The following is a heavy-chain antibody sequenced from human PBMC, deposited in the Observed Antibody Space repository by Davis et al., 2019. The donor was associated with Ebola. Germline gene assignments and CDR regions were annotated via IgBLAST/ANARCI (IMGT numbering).Heavy chain of an antibody. V-gene: IGHV3-7*01. CDR2: IKQDGSEK. CDR3: ASTQTFDY. CDR1: GFTIGNYW. Sequence: PGGSLRLSCAASGFTIGNYWMSWVRQAPGKGLEWVANIKQDGSEKNYVDSVKGRFTIFRDNTKSSLHLQMNSLTVDDTAVYYCASTQTFDYWGQGALVTVSP. J-gene: IGHJ4*02.